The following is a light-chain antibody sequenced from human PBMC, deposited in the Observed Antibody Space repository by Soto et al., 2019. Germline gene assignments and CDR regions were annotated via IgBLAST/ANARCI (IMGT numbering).Light chain of an antibody. J-gene: IGKJ1*01. CDR2: AAS. V-gene: IGKV1-39*01. Sequence: DIQMTQSPSSLSASVADRVTITCRASQSISSYLNWYQQKPGKAPKLLIYAASSLQSGVPSRFSGSGSGTDFTLTISSLQPEDFATYYCQQSYSTPPTFGQGTKVDIK. CDR3: QQSYSTPPT. CDR1: QSISSY.